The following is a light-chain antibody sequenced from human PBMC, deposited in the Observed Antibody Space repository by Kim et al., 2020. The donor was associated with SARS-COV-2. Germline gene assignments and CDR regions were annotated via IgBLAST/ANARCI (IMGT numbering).Light chain of an antibody. Sequence: DIQMTQSPSTLSASLGDRVTITCRASQSSSTWVAWYQQKPGKAPKLLIYKASTLESGVRSRFSGSGSGTEFTLTISSLQPDDFATYYCQQYYSYSRTFGQGTKVDIK. CDR2: KAS. CDR1: QSSSTW. CDR3: QQYYSYSRT. J-gene: IGKJ1*01. V-gene: IGKV1-5*03.